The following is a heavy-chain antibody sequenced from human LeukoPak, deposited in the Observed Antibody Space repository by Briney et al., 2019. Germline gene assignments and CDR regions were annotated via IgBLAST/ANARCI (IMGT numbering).Heavy chain of an antibody. CDR3: ARDPGGIHSY. CDR2: IWYDGSNK. V-gene: IGHV3-33*01. Sequence: PGGSLRLSSAASGFTFSSYGMHWVRQAPGKGLEWVAVIWYDGSNKYHADSVQGRFTISRDNSKNMVYLQMNSLRDEDTAVYYCARDPGGIHSYWGQGTLVTVSS. J-gene: IGHJ4*02. CDR1: GFTFSSYG. D-gene: IGHD1-26*01.